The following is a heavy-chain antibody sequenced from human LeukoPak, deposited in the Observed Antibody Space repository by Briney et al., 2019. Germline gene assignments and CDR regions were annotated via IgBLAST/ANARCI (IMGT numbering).Heavy chain of an antibody. CDR2: IRYDGSNK. Sequence: GGSLRLSCAASGFTFSSYGMHWVRQAPGKGLEWVAFIRYDGSNKYYADSAKGRFTISRDSSKNTLFLEMNSLRVEDTAVYYCAKRHTTGWYLFDYWGQGTLVTVSS. D-gene: IGHD6-19*01. V-gene: IGHV3-30*02. J-gene: IGHJ4*02. CDR1: GFTFSSYG. CDR3: AKRHTTGWYLFDY.